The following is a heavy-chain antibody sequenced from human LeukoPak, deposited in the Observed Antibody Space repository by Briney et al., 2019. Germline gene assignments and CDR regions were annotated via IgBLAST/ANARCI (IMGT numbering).Heavy chain of an antibody. D-gene: IGHD7-27*01. CDR2: IGNIGGGI. CDR1: GFTLSTYT. CDR3: AKDPNWGTHS. V-gene: IGHV3-23*01. Sequence: GGSLRLSCAASGFTLSTYTMYWVRDPPGKRLECVSIIGNIGGGIHYADSVKGRFTISRDNFKNALYLHMNSLRVEDTGVYYCAKDPNWGTHSWGQGVLVTVSS. J-gene: IGHJ4*02.